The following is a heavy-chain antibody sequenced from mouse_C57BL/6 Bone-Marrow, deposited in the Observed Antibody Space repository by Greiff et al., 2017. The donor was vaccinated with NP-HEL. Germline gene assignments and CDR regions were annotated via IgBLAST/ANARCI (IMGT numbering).Heavy chain of an antibody. CDR2: IYPGSGNT. J-gene: IGHJ3*01. CDR1: GYTFTDYY. CDR3: ARVGSFQAWFAY. D-gene: IGHD3-1*01. Sequence: QVQLQQSGAELVRPGASVKLSCKASGYTFTDYYINWVKQRPGQGLEWIGRIYPGSGNTYYNEKFKGKATLTAEKSSSTAYMQLSSLTSEDSAVYFCARVGSFQAWFAYWGQGTLVTVSA. V-gene: IGHV1-76*01.